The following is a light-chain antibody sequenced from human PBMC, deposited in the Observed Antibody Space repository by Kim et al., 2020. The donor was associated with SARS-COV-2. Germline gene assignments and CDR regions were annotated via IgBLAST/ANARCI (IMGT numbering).Light chain of an antibody. CDR2: LAS. Sequence: EIVLTQSPGTLSLSPGERATLSCRASQSVTSNYLAWYQQKPGQAPRLLIYLASSRVTGIPDRFGGSGSGTDFTLTISRLEPEDFAVYYCQQYGSSPRTFGQGTKVDIK. V-gene: IGKV3-20*01. CDR1: QSVTSNY. CDR3: QQYGSSPRT. J-gene: IGKJ1*01.